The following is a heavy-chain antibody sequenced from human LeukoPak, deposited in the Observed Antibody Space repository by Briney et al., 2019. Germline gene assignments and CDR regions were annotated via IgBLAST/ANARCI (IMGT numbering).Heavy chain of an antibody. CDR2: FDPEDGET. CDR3: ATIPLRGSGTYYYYGMDV. D-gene: IGHD3-10*01. Sequence: GASVKVSCKVSGDSLTELSMHWVRQAPGKGLEWMGGFDPEDGETSYAQKFQGRVTMTEDTSTDTAYMELSSLRSEDTAVYYCATIPLRGSGTYYYYGMDVWGQGTTVTVSS. CDR1: GDSLTELS. J-gene: IGHJ6*02. V-gene: IGHV1-24*01.